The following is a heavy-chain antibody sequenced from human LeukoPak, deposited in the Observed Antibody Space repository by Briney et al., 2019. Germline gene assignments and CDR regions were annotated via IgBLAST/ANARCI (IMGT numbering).Heavy chain of an antibody. CDR3: ARVLHKRNYDSSDYYGS. CDR2: ISGSGDNT. Sequence: GGSLRLSCAASGFTFSSYAMNWVRQAPGKGLEWISSISGSGDNTYYADSVKGRFTISRDNAKNSLYLQLNSLRAEDTAVYYCARVLHKRNYDSSDYYGSWGQGTLVTVSS. CDR1: GFTFSSYA. D-gene: IGHD3-22*01. V-gene: IGHV3-23*01. J-gene: IGHJ5*02.